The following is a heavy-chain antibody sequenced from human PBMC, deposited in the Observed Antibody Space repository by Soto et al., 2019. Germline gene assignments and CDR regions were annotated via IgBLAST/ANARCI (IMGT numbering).Heavy chain of an antibody. Sequence: GGSLRLSCAASGFTVSSFYMSWVRQAPGEGLRWVSIIYSGGTTYYADSVKGRFTVSRDNSKNTLFLQMNSLRAEDTAVYYCARGRWLRLLDFWGQGTLVTVSS. CDR1: GFTVSSFY. CDR3: ARGRWLRLLDF. D-gene: IGHD5-12*01. J-gene: IGHJ4*02. V-gene: IGHV3-66*01. CDR2: IYSGGTT.